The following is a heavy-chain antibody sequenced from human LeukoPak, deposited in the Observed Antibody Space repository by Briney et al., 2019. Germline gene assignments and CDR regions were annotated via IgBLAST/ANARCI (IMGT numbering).Heavy chain of an antibody. J-gene: IGHJ4*02. Sequence: GGSLRLSCAASGFTFSSYEMNWVRQAPGKGLEWVSYISSSGNTISYADSVKGRFTISRNNAKNSLYLQMNSLRAEDTAVYYCARAPGYSYGYSLDYWGQGTLVTVSS. V-gene: IGHV3-48*03. D-gene: IGHD5-18*01. CDR2: ISSSGNTI. CDR3: ARAPGYSYGYSLDY. CDR1: GFTFSSYE.